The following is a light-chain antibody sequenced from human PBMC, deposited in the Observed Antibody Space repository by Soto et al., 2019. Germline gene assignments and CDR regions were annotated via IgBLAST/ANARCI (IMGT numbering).Light chain of an antibody. J-gene: IGLJ2*01. CDR3: SSYAGSNNVVV. CDR1: SSDVGGYNY. CDR2: EVT. Sequence: QSVLTQPPSASGSPGQSVTISCTGTSSDVGGYNYVSWYQQHPGKAPKLMIYEVTKRPSGVPDRFSGSKSGNTASLTVSGLQAEDEGDFYCSSYAGSNNVVVFGGGTKLTVL. V-gene: IGLV2-8*01.